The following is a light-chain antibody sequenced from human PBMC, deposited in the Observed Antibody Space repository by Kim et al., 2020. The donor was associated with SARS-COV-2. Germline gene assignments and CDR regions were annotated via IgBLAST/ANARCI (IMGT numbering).Light chain of an antibody. Sequence: EIVMTQSPATLSVSPGERATLSCRASQSVSSNLARYQQKPGQAPRLLIYGASTRATGIPARFSGSGSGTEFTLTISSLQSEDFAIYYCQQYNNWPSTFGGGTKVDIK. CDR2: GAS. CDR1: QSVSSN. CDR3: QQYNNWPST. J-gene: IGKJ4*01. V-gene: IGKV3-15*01.